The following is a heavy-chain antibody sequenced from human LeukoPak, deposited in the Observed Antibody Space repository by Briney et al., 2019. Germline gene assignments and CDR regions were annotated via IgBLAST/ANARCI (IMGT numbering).Heavy chain of an antibody. V-gene: IGHV1-69*13. CDR3: ARGSYYDSSGYNDY. Sequence: ASVKVSCKASGGTFSSYAISWVRQAPGQGLEWMGGVIPIFGTANYAQKFQGRVTITADESTSTAYMELSSLRSEDTAVYYCARGSYYDSSGYNDYWGQGTLVTVSS. CDR1: GGTFSSYA. D-gene: IGHD3-22*01. J-gene: IGHJ4*02. CDR2: VIPIFGTA.